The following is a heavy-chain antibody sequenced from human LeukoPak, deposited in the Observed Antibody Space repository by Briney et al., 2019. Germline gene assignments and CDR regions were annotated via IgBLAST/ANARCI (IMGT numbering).Heavy chain of an antibody. J-gene: IGHJ4*02. CDR2: ISGSDGRT. Sequence: PGGSLRLSCGASGFTFSSYAMSWVRQAPGKGLAWVSAISGSDGRTYYADSVKGRFTISRDNSKNTLYLQMNSLRAEDTAVYYCAKETHDYGGDIGVYWGQGTLVTVSS. CDR1: GFTFSSYA. V-gene: IGHV3-23*01. D-gene: IGHD4-23*01. CDR3: AKETHDYGGDIGVY.